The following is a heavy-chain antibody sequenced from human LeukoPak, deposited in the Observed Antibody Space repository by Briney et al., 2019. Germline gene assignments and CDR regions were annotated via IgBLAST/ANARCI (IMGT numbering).Heavy chain of an antibody. V-gene: IGHV3-48*01. Sequence: GGSLRLSCAASGFTFSSYGMHWVRQAPGKGLEWVSYISSSSSSTIYYADSVKGRFTISRDNAKNSLYLQMNSLRAEDTAVYYCARSIRFLEWITNNYFDYWGQGTLVTVSS. J-gene: IGHJ4*02. CDR3: ARSIRFLEWITNNYFDY. CDR1: GFTFSSYG. CDR2: ISSSSSSTI. D-gene: IGHD3-3*01.